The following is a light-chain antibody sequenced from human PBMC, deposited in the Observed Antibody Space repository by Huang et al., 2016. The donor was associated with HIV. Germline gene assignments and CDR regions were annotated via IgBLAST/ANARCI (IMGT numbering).Light chain of an antibody. V-gene: IGKV3-15*01. CDR3: QQYNDWPPLT. Sequence: EIVMTQSPATLSVSPGERVSLSCRASQSVSINLAWYQQKPGQAPRLLIYGASTRATGMPARFSGSGSGTEFTLTISSLQSEDFAVYYCQQYNDWPPLTFGGGTKVEIK. CDR1: QSVSIN. J-gene: IGKJ4*01. CDR2: GAS.